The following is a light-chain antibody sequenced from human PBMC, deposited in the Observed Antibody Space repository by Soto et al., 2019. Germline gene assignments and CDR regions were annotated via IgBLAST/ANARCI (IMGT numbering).Light chain of an antibody. Sequence: EIVMTQSPATLSVSPGERATLSCRASQSVSSNLAWYQQKPGQAPRLLIYGASTRATGIPAMFSGSGSGTEFTLTISILQSEDFAVYYCQQYNNWPRPLTFGGGTKVEIK. J-gene: IGKJ4*01. V-gene: IGKV3-15*01. CDR1: QSVSSN. CDR3: QQYNNWPRPLT. CDR2: GAS.